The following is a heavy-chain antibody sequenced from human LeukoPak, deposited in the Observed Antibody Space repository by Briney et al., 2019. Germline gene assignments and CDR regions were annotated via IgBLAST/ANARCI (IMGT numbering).Heavy chain of an antibody. Sequence: ASVKVSCKASGYTFTGYYMHWVRQAPGQGLEWMGRINPNSGGTNYAQKFQGRVTMTRDTSISTAYMELSRLRSDDTAVYYCARVYYYGSGSYYNVNPYYLDYWGQGTLVTVSS. V-gene: IGHV1-2*06. D-gene: IGHD3-10*01. CDR2: INPNSGGT. CDR3: ARVYYYGSGSYYNVNPYYLDY. J-gene: IGHJ4*02. CDR1: GYTFTGYY.